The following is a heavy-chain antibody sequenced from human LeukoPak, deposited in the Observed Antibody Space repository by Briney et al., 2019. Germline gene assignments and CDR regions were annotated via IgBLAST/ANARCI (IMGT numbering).Heavy chain of an antibody. Sequence: GESLKISCKASGYYFTAYWIGWARQMPGKGLEWMGIIYPGNSDTRYSPSFQGQVTISVDKSITTAYLQLSSLKASDTAMYYCAKHTSAYWHAFDIWGQGTMVTVAS. CDR1: GYYFTAYW. CDR3: AKHTSAYWHAFDI. V-gene: IGHV5-51*01. J-gene: IGHJ3*02. D-gene: IGHD3-16*01. CDR2: IYPGNSDT.